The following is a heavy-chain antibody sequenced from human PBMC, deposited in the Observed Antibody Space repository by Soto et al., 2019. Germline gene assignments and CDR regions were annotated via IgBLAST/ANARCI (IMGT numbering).Heavy chain of an antibody. CDR3: TRGGSVYYYDSSGYFDY. CDR1: GYTFTSYG. V-gene: IGHV1-18*01. Sequence: ASVKVSCKASGYTFTSYGISWVRQAPGEGHEWMGWISAYNGNTNYARKLQGSVTLTTDTSTSTAYMELISLRSDDRAVYYCTRGGSVYYYDSSGYFDYWGQGTLVTVSS. D-gene: IGHD3-22*01. CDR2: ISAYNGNT. J-gene: IGHJ4*02.